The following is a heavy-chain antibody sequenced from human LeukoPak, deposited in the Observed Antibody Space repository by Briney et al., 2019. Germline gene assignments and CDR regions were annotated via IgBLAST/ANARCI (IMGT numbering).Heavy chain of an antibody. V-gene: IGHV4-59*12. D-gene: IGHD6-19*01. J-gene: IGHJ4*02. CDR3: ARADSSGWIFDY. CDR2: IYYSGST. Sequence: SESLSLTCTVSGGSISSYYWSWIRQPPGKGLEWIGYIYYSGSTNYNPSLKSRVTISVDTSKNQFSLKLSSVTAADTAVYYCARADSSGWIFDYWGQGTLVTVSS. CDR1: GGSISSYY.